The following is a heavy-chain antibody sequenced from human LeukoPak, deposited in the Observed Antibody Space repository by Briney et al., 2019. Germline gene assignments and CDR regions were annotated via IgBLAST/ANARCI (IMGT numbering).Heavy chain of an antibody. CDR3: ARGGTGGGYFDY. CDR1: GYTFSNFG. Sequence: ASVKVSCKASGYTFSNFGISWVRQTPGQGLEWMGWINPNSGGTHYAQKFQGRVTMTRDTSINTFYMELSSLRSDDTAVYYCARGGTGGGYFDYWGQGTLVTVSS. CDR2: INPNSGGT. V-gene: IGHV1-2*02. D-gene: IGHD3-10*01. J-gene: IGHJ4*02.